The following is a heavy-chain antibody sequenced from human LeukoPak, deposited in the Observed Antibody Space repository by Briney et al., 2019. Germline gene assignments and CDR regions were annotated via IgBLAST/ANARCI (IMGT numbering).Heavy chain of an antibody. Sequence: GGSLRLSCAASVYTFSNYAIHCVRQAPGKGLEWVAVVSYDGGNEYYADSVKGRFTISRDNSKNTLYLQTNSLRDEDTAVYYCARDSERYYYFGMVVWGKGTTVTVFS. CDR1: VYTFSNYA. J-gene: IGHJ6*04. CDR3: ARDSERYYYFGMVV. D-gene: IGHD1-26*01. CDR2: VSYDGGNE. V-gene: IGHV3-30*04.